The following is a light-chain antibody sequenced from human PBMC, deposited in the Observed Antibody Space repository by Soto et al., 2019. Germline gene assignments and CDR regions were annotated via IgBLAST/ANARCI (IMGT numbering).Light chain of an antibody. J-gene: IGLJ1*01. V-gene: IGLV2-8*01. CDR3: SSYAGRNNYV. CDR2: EVS. CDR1: SSDVGAFDS. Sequence: QSALTQPPSASGSLGQSVTISCTGSSSDVGAFDSVSWYQQHPHKAPQIIIYEVSKRPSGVPDRFSGYKSGNTASLTVSGLQADDEADYFCSSYAGRNNYVFGTGTKLTVL.